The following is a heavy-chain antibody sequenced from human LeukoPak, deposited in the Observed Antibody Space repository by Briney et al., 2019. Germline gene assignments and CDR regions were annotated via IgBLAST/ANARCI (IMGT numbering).Heavy chain of an antibody. CDR3: ARDRRGYGSFDS. V-gene: IGHV4-59*01. D-gene: IGHD5-18*01. J-gene: IGHJ4*02. CDR1: GGSISNYY. Sequence: SETLSLTCTVSGGSISNYYWTWIRQPPGKGLEWIGYIYYSGSTNYNPSLKSRVTISVDTSENQFSLKLTSVTAADTAVYYCARDRRGYGSFDSWGQGTLVTVSS. CDR2: IYYSGST.